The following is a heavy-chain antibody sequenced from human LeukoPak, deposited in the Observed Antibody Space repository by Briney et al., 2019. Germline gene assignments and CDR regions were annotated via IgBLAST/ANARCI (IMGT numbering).Heavy chain of an antibody. CDR1: GFTFSSYE. CDR3: ANSPPIATAED. Sequence: GGSLRLSCAASGFTFSSYEMDWVRQAPGKGLEWVSYISSSGSTIYYADSVKGRFTISRDNSKNTLYLQMNSLRAEDTAVYYCANSPPIATAEDWGQGTLVTVSS. V-gene: IGHV3-48*03. CDR2: ISSSGSTI. J-gene: IGHJ4*02. D-gene: IGHD6-13*01.